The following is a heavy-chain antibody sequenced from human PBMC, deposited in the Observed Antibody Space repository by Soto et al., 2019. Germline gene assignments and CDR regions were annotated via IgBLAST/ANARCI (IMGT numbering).Heavy chain of an antibody. CDR1: ASPFSTYD. CDR2: IYFNGNT. Sequence: SATLSLTCPFSASPFSTYDVTWLRQPPGKGLEWIGYIYFNGNTNYNPSLKRRVTISVDTSKKQISLNLTSVTDADTAVYFCASVTFGGVVLAHWGQGTLVTVSS. CDR3: ASVTFGGVVLAH. D-gene: IGHD3-16*01. V-gene: IGHV4-59*13. J-gene: IGHJ4*02.